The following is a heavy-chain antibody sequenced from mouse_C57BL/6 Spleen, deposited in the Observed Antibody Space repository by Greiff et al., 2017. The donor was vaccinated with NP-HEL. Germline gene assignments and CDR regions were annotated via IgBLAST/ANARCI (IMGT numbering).Heavy chain of an antibody. V-gene: IGHV1-55*01. CDR2: IYPGSGST. CDR3: ARTYYYGSSYGAGPLTY. CDR1: GYTFTSYW. J-gene: IGHJ2*01. D-gene: IGHD1-1*01. Sequence: QVQLQQPGAELVKPGASVKMSCKASGYTFTSYWITWVKQRPGQGLEWIGDIYPGSGSTNYNEKFKSKATLTVDTSSSTAYMQLSSLTSEDSAVYYCARTYYYGSSYGAGPLTYWGQGTTLTVSS.